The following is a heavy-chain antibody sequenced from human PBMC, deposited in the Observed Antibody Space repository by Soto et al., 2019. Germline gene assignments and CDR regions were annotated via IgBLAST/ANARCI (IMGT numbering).Heavy chain of an antibody. J-gene: IGHJ6*02. V-gene: IGHV3-21*01. D-gene: IGHD3-3*01. Sequence: GGSLRLSCAASGFTFSSYSMNWVRQAPGKGLEWVSSISSSSSYIYYADSVKGRFTISRDNAKNSLYLQMNSLRAEDTAVYYCARDRLFGVVTIYYYYGMDAWGQGTTVTVSS. CDR2: ISSSSSYI. CDR3: ARDRLFGVVTIYYYYGMDA. CDR1: GFTFSSYS.